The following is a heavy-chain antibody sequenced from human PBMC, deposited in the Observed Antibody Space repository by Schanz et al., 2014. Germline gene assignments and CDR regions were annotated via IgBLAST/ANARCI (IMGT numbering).Heavy chain of an antibody. Sequence: QEQLVESGGGVVQPGRSLRLSCAASGFTFSSYAMSWVRQAPGKGLEWVAFIWYDGSNKYYADSVEGRFTISRDNSRNTLYLQMNSLRTEDTAVYYCASPSGYSDYGTYFDFWGQGTLVTVSS. V-gene: IGHV3-33*08. CDR3: ASPSGYSDYGTYFDF. CDR1: GFTFSSYA. D-gene: IGHD5-12*01. J-gene: IGHJ4*02. CDR2: IWYDGSNK.